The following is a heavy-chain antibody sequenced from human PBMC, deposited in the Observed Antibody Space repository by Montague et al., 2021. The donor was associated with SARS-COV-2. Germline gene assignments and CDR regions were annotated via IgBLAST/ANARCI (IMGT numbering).Heavy chain of an antibody. V-gene: IGHV3-43*02. D-gene: IGHD6-13*01. CDR3: ACSSWLAQYYYGMDV. Sequence: SLRLSCAASGFTFDNYAMHWVRQAPGKGLEWVSLINVDGGRTFYADSVKGRFTISRDNTKNSLYLQMNSLRTEDTALYYCACSSWLAQYYYGMDVWGQGTRSPSP. CDR2: INVDGGRT. CDR1: GFTFDNYA. J-gene: IGHJ6*02.